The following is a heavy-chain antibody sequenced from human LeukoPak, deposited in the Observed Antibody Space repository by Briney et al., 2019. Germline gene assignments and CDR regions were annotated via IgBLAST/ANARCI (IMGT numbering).Heavy chain of an antibody. J-gene: IGHJ3*02. D-gene: IGHD4-17*01. CDR1: GFTFSSYS. V-gene: IGHV3-21*01. Sequence: GGSLRLSCAASGFTFSSYSMNWVRQAPGKGLEWVSSISSSSSYIYYADSVKGRFTISRDNAKNSLYLQMNSLRDEDTAVYYCAREGYDYGDYDAFDIWGQGTMVTVSS. CDR3: AREGYDYGDYDAFDI. CDR2: ISSSSSYI.